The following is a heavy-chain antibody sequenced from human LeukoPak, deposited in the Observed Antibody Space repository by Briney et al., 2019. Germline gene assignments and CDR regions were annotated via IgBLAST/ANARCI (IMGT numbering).Heavy chain of an antibody. J-gene: IGHJ4*02. V-gene: IGHV5-51*01. CDR2: INPGDSDP. CDR1: GYTFNTYW. D-gene: IGHD6-6*01. Sequence: GESLKISCQASGYTFNTYWIGWVRQMPGKGLEWMGIINPGDSDPRYSPSFQGRATISADRSISTAYLQWSSLKASDTAMYYCARHGVGSSWFGFDYWGQGTLVTVS. CDR3: ARHGVGSSWFGFDY.